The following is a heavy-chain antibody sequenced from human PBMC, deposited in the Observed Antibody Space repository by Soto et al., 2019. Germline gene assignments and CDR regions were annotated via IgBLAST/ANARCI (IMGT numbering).Heavy chain of an antibody. V-gene: IGHV4-31*03. CDR3: ARVSIDFSSGYSKGFDY. D-gene: IGHD3-3*01. CDR1: GGSISSGGYY. CDR2: IYYSGST. Sequence: ASETLSLTCTVSGGSISSGGYYWSWIRQHPGKGLEWIGYIYYSGSTYYNPSLKSRVTISVDTSKNQFSLKLSSVTAADTAVYYCARVSIDFSSGYSKGFDYWGRGTLVTVSS. J-gene: IGHJ4*02.